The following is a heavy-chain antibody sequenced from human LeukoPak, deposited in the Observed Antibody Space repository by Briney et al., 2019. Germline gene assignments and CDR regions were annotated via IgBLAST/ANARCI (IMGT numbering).Heavy chain of an antibody. CDR3: ARSTLYGSGSYYNGQFDY. CDR1: GGTFSIYA. J-gene: IGHJ4*02. CDR2: IIPIFSTA. V-gene: IGHV1-69*05. Sequence: SVKVSCKASGGTFSIYAISWVRQAPGQGLEWMGGIIPIFSTANYAQKFQGRVTITTDESTSTAYMELSSLRSEDTAVYYCARSTLYGSGSYYNGQFDYWGQGTLVTVSS. D-gene: IGHD3-10*01.